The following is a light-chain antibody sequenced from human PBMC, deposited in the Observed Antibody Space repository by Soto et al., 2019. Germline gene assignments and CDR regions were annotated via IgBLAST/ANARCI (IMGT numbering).Light chain of an antibody. CDR3: QKHHSAPFT. J-gene: IGKJ3*01. V-gene: IGKV1-27*01. Sequence: DIQMTQSPSSLSASVGDRVTITCRASQGISNYLAWYQQKPGKVPKLLIYAASTLQLGIPSRFSGSGSGTDFTLTISRLQPEDVATYYWQKHHSAPFTFGPGTKVDIK. CDR2: AAS. CDR1: QGISNY.